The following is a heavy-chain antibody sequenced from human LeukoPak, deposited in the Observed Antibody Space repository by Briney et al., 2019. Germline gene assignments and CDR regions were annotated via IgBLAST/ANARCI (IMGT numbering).Heavy chain of an antibody. J-gene: IGHJ4*02. CDR1: GFTFSSYA. V-gene: IGHV3-30*04. Sequence: GGSLRLSCAASGFTFSSYAMHWVRQAPGKGLEWVAVISYDGSNKYYADSVKGRFTISRGNSKNTLYLQMNSLRAEDTAVYYCARGGWYSYIRSWGQGTLVTVSS. CDR3: ARGGWYSYIRS. CDR2: ISYDGSNK. D-gene: IGHD5-18*01.